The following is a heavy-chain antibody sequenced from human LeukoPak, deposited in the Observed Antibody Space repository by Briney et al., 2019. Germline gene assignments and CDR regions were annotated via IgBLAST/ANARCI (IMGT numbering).Heavy chain of an antibody. CDR3: ARDGRDYYDFWSGHNWFDP. CDR1: GFTFSSYW. D-gene: IGHD3-3*01. J-gene: IGHJ5*02. CDR2: INSDGSST. Sequence: PGGSLRLSCAASGFTFSSYWMHWVRQAPGRGLVWVSRINSDGSSTSYADSVKGRFTISRDNAKNSLYLQMNSLRAEDTAVYYCARDGRDYYDFWSGHNWFDPWGQGTLVTVSS. V-gene: IGHV3-74*01.